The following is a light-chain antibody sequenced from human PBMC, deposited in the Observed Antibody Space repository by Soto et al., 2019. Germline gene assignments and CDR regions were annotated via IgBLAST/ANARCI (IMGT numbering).Light chain of an antibody. Sequence: QSVLTQPPSVSAAPGQTVTISCSGSSSNVGNNYVSWHQHLPGTAPKLLIYETNRRPAGISDRFSGSKSGTSATLGITGLQTADEADYYCETWDTSLSAGRVFGPGTKLTVL. CDR2: ETN. J-gene: IGLJ1*01. CDR3: ETWDTSLSAGRV. CDR1: SSNVGNNY. V-gene: IGLV1-51*02.